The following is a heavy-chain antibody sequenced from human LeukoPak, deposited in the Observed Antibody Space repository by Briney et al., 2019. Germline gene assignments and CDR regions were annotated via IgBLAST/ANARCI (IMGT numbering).Heavy chain of an antibody. V-gene: IGHV5-51*03. D-gene: IGHD1-26*01. CDR2: IYPGDSDT. Sequence: KPGESLKISCKGSGYSFTSYWIGWVRQMPGKGLEWMGIIYPGDSDTRYSPSLQGQVTISADKSISTAYLQWSSLKASDTAMYYCARPLEYSGSYFGWYFDLWGRGTLVTVSS. J-gene: IGHJ2*01. CDR1: GYSFTSYW. CDR3: ARPLEYSGSYFGWYFDL.